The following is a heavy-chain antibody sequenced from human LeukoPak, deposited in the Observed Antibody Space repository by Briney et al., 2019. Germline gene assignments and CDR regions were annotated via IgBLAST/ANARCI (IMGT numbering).Heavy chain of an antibody. Sequence: GGSLRLSCEASGFTFSSYWMHWVRQVPGEGLVWVSRINSDGSSTTYADSVKGRFTISRDNAKNTLNLQMNSRRVEDTAVYYCAREGRVTGYDFDYWGQGTLVTVSS. CDR1: GFTFSSYW. V-gene: IGHV3-74*03. J-gene: IGHJ4*02. D-gene: IGHD5-12*01. CDR3: AREGRVTGYDFDY. CDR2: INSDGSST.